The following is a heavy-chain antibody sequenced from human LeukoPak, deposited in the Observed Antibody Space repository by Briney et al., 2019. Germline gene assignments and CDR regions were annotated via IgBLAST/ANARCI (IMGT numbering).Heavy chain of an antibody. CDR3: ARGLWFDP. Sequence: PSESLSLTCAVYGGSFSGYYWSWIRQPPGKGLEWIGEINHSGSTNYNPSLKSRVTISVDTSKNQFSLKLSSVTAADTAVYYCARGLWFDPWGQGTLVTVSS. V-gene: IGHV4-34*01. CDR1: GGSFSGYY. CDR2: INHSGST. J-gene: IGHJ5*02.